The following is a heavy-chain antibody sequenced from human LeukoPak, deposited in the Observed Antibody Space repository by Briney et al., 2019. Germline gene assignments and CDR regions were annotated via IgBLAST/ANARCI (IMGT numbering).Heavy chain of an antibody. V-gene: IGHV3-53*04. CDR1: GFTFSSYA. Sequence: GGSLRLSCAASGFTFSSYAMSWVRQAPGKGLEWVSVIYSGGSTYYADSVKGRFTISRHNSKNTLYLQMNSLRAEDTAVYYCARGGDYGGELHPVDYWGQGTLVTVSS. J-gene: IGHJ4*02. CDR2: IYSGGST. D-gene: IGHD4-17*01. CDR3: ARGGDYGGELHPVDY.